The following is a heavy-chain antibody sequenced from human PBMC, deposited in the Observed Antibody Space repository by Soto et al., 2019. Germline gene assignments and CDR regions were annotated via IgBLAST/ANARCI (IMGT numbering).Heavy chain of an antibody. J-gene: IGHJ4*02. Sequence: PGGSLRLSCATSGFNFNNYAMSWVCQAPGERLEWVSFISSSGGTTYYADSVKGRFTISRDNSRNTVFLQMNTLGAEDTAVYYCTTDRRYNWNWWGQGTLVTVSS. CDR1: GFNFNNYA. CDR3: TTDRRYNWNW. V-gene: IGHV3-23*01. CDR2: ISSSGGTT. D-gene: IGHD1-7*01.